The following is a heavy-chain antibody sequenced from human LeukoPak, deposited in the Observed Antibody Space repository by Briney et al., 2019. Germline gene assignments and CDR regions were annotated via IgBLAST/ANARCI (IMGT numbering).Heavy chain of an antibody. CDR2: INPSGGST. V-gene: IGHV1-46*01. Sequence: ASVTVSCTASGYTFTSYYMHWVRQAPGQGLEWMGIINPSGGSTSYAQKFQGRVTMTRDTSTSTVYMELSSLRSEDTAVYYCARASLGENGANWFDPWGQGTLVTVSS. CDR3: ARASLGENGANWFDP. J-gene: IGHJ5*02. CDR1: GYTFTSYY. D-gene: IGHD3-16*01.